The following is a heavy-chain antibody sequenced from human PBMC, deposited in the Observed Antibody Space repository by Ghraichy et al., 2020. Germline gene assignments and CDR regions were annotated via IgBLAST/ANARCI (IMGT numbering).Heavy chain of an antibody. Sequence: GGSLRLSCAASGFTFSSYSMNWVRQAPGKGLEWVSYISSSSSTIYYADSVKGRFTIARDNAKNSLYLQMNSLRDEDTAVYYCARETHVDTSLGPIWGQGTMVTVSS. CDR3: ARETHVDTSLGPI. D-gene: IGHD5-18*01. CDR2: ISSSSSTI. CDR1: GFTFSSYS. V-gene: IGHV3-48*02. J-gene: IGHJ3*02.